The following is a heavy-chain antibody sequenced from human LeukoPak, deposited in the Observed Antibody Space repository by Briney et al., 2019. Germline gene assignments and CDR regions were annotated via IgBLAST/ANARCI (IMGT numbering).Heavy chain of an antibody. V-gene: IGHV3-21*01. CDR3: ARAYSSSWYLLDY. CDR2: ISSSSSYI. J-gene: IGHJ4*02. Sequence: PGGSLRLSCAASGFTFDDYTMNWVRQAPGKGLEWVSSISSSSSYIYYADSVKGRFTISRDNAKNSLYLQMNSLRAEDTAVYYCARAYSSSWYLLDYWGQGTLVTVSS. CDR1: GFTFDDYT. D-gene: IGHD6-13*01.